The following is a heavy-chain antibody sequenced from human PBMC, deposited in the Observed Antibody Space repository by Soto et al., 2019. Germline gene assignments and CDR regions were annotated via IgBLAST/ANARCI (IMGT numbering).Heavy chain of an antibody. J-gene: IGHJ4*02. V-gene: IGHV3-30-3*01. Sequence: QVQLVESGGGVVQPGRSLRLSCAASGFTFSSYAMHWVRQAPGTGLEWVAVISYDGSNKYYADSVKGRFTISRDNSKNTLYLQMNSLRAEDTAVYYCARPWAAAGTTPDYWGQGTLGTVSS. D-gene: IGHD6-13*01. CDR1: GFTFSSYA. CDR3: ARPWAAAGTTPDY. CDR2: ISYDGSNK.